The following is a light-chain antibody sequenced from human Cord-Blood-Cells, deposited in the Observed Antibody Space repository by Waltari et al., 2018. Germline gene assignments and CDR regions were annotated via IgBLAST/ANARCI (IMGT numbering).Light chain of an antibody. CDR3: QQYGSSPRT. CDR1: QSVSSSY. V-gene: IGKV3-20*01. CDR2: GAS. Sequence: EIVLTQSPGTLSLSPGERATLPCRASQSVSSSYLAWYQQKPGQAPRLLIYGASSSATGIPDRFSGSGSGTDFTLTISRLEPEDFAVYYCQQYGSSPRTFGQGTKLEIK. J-gene: IGKJ2*01.